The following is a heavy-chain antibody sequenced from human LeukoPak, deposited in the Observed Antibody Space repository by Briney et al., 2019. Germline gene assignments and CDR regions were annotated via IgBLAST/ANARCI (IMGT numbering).Heavy chain of an antibody. CDR2: INPNSGGT. V-gene: IGHV1-2*02. J-gene: IGHJ4*02. D-gene: IGHD6-19*01. Sequence: ASVKVSCKAPGYTFTGYYVHWVRQAPGQGLEWMGWINPNSGGTNYAQKFQGRVTMTRDTSISTAYMEMRRLRSDDTAVYYCARLGYSSGSDYWGQGTLVTVSS. CDR3: ARLGYSSGSDY. CDR1: GYTFTGYY.